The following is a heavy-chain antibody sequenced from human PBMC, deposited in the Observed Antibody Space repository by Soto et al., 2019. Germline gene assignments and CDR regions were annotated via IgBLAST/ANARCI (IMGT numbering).Heavy chain of an antibody. CDR3: VRGRSFDFASTPPPTFGP. Sequence: QLVASGGGLVQPGGSLRLSCVASGFILSTHDLHWVRDTPGEGLEWVSGIGTLGDTFYGASVKGRFTISRENAKNSLYLQMNSLTVGDTAAYYCVRGRSFDFASTPPPTFGPWGQGTLVTVSS. V-gene: IGHV3-13*01. CDR1: GFILSTHD. D-gene: IGHD3-9*01. CDR2: IGTLGDT. J-gene: IGHJ5*02.